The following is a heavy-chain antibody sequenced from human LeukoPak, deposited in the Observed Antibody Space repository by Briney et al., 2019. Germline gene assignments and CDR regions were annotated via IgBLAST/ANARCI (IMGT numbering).Heavy chain of an antibody. CDR1: GFDFTRDW. V-gene: IGHV5-51*01. CDR3: ARRDPTTVTAFDY. Sequence: GESLKISCRFSGFDFTRDWIGWVRLMPGEGLGWMGIIFPDDSDTRYSPSFQGQVTLSADKSISTAYVQWSSLKASDTAIYYCARRDPTTVTAFDYWGQGTLVTVSS. J-gene: IGHJ4*02. D-gene: IGHD4-17*01. CDR2: IFPDDSDT.